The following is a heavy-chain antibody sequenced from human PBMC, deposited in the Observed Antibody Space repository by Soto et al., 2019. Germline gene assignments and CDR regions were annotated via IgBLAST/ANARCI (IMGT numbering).Heavy chain of an antibody. Sequence: QVQLQESGPGLVKPSQTLSLTCTVSGGSISSGGYYWSWIRQHPGKGLEWIGYIYYSGSTYYNPSLKRRVTISVDTSKNQFSLKLSSVTAADTAVYYCARIPVVVTAIGLNYGMDVWGQGTTVTVSS. V-gene: IGHV4-31*03. CDR1: GGSISSGGYY. D-gene: IGHD2-21*02. J-gene: IGHJ6*02. CDR3: ARIPVVVTAIGLNYGMDV. CDR2: IYYSGST.